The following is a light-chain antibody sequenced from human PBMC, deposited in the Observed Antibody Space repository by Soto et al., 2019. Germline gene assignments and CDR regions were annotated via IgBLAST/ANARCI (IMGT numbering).Light chain of an antibody. CDR2: KVS. CDR1: QSLVHSDGIFY. J-gene: IGKJ2*01. V-gene: IGKV2-30*02. Sequence: DVVLTQSPLSLPVTLGQPASISCRSSQSLVHSDGIFYLNWFQQRPGQSPRRLIYKVSNRDYGVPDRFSGRGSGTKFTLEISRVEAEDVGVYYCMQGSHWPYTFGQGTKLEIK. CDR3: MQGSHWPYT.